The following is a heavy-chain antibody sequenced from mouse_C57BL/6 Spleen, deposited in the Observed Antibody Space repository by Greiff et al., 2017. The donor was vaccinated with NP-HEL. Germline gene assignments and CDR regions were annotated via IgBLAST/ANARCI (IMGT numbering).Heavy chain of an antibody. D-gene: IGHD1-1*01. CDR3: TRTPNYYGSSYWYFDV. J-gene: IGHJ1*03. V-gene: IGHV1-5*01. CDR2: IYPGNSDT. CDR1: GYTFTSYW. Sequence: EVQLHQSGTVLARPGASVKMSCKTSGYTFTSYWMHWVKQRPGQGLEWIGAIYPGNSDTSYNQKFKGKAKLTAVTSASTAYMELSSLTNEDSAVYYCTRTPNYYGSSYWYFDVWGTGTTVTVSS.